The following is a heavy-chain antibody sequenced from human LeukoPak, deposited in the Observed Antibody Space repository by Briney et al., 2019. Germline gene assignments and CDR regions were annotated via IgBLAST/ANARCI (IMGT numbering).Heavy chain of an antibody. Sequence: PGGSLRLSCAASGFTFSFYGIHWVRQAPGKGLEWVALIRYDGSNKYYADSVRGRFTISRDNSKNTLYLLMNSLRAEDTAVYYCAKDPXYYGDQYYFDYWGQGTLVTVSS. V-gene: IGHV3-30*02. CDR1: GFTFSFYG. CDR3: AKDPXYYGDQYYFDY. D-gene: IGHD4-17*01. J-gene: IGHJ4*02. CDR2: IRYDGSNK.